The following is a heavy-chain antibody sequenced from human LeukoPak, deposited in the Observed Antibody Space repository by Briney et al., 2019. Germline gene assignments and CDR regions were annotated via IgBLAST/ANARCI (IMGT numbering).Heavy chain of an antibody. Sequence: GGSLRLSCAASGFTFSSYEMNWVRQAPGKGLEWVSYISSSGSTIYYADSVKGRFTISRDNAKNSLYLQMNSLRAEDTAVYYCAELGITMIGGVWGKVTTVTISS. V-gene: IGHV3-48*03. D-gene: IGHD3-10*02. CDR1: GFTFSSYE. J-gene: IGHJ6*04. CDR3: AELGITMIGGV. CDR2: ISSSGSTI.